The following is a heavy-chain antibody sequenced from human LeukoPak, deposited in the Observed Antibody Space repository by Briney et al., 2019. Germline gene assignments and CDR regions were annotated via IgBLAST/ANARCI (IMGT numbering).Heavy chain of an antibody. D-gene: IGHD3-3*01. J-gene: IGHJ4*02. CDR3: ARDVGVVMFDY. Sequence: PGGSLRLSCAASGFTFSTCAMSWVRQAPGKGLEWVSTIRSDGGKTHYADSVKGRFTISRDNSKNTVHLQLNSLRAEDTAVYYCARDVGVVMFDYWGQGTLITVSS. CDR1: GFTFSTCA. V-gene: IGHV3-23*01. CDR2: IRSDGGKT.